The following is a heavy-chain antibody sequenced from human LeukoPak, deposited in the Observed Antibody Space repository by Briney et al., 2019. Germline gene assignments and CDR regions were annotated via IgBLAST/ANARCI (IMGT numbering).Heavy chain of an antibody. Sequence: GGSLRLSCAASGFTVSSNYMSWVRQAPGKGLEWVSVIYSGGSTYYADSVKGRFTISRDNSKNTLYLQMNSLRAEDKAVYYCARAQTDCTNGVCYLTDYYYMDVWGKGTTVTVSS. CDR2: IYSGGST. J-gene: IGHJ6*03. D-gene: IGHD2-8*01. CDR3: ARAQTDCTNGVCYLTDYYYMDV. V-gene: IGHV3-53*01. CDR1: GFTVSSNY.